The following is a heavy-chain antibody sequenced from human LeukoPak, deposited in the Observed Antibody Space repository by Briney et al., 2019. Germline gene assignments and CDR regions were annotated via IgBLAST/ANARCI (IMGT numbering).Heavy chain of an antibody. Sequence: GGYLRLSCAASGFTFSSYGMHWVRQAPGKGLEWVAVIWYDGSNKYYADSVKGRFTISRDNSKNTLYLQMNSLRAEDTAVYYCAKGAKGRYYDFWSGYQAFDYWGQGTLVTVSS. CDR3: AKGAKGRYYDFWSGYQAFDY. CDR2: IWYDGSNK. D-gene: IGHD3-3*01. CDR1: GFTFSSYG. V-gene: IGHV3-33*06. J-gene: IGHJ4*02.